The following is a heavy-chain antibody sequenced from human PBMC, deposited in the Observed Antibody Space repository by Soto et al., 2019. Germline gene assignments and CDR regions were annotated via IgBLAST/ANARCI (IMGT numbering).Heavy chain of an antibody. J-gene: IGHJ4*02. CDR2: IYTGWGI. D-gene: IGHD7-27*01. CDR1: GGSVSSGDYS. V-gene: IGHV4-30-4*01. CDR3: ASGLSGDKVDS. Sequence: SETLSLTCTVSGGSVSSGDYSWSWIRQPPGTALEWIGHIYTGWGIYINPSLKIRVIISLDTSKSQFSLNLISVTAAYTAVYYCASGLSGDKVDSWGQGTLVTVS.